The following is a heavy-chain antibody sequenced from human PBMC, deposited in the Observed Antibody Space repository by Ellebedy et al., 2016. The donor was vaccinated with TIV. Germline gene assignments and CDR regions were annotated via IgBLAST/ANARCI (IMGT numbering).Heavy chain of an antibody. J-gene: IGHJ3*02. CDR1: GGSISSSSYY. Sequence: MPGGSLRLSCTVSGGSISSSSYYWGWIRQPPGKGLEWIGSIYYSGSTYYNPSLKSRVTISVDTSKNQFSLKLSSVTAADTAVYYCARRQAYGDYEYAFDIWGQGTMVTVSS. CDR2: IYYSGST. CDR3: ARRQAYGDYEYAFDI. D-gene: IGHD4-17*01. V-gene: IGHV4-39*07.